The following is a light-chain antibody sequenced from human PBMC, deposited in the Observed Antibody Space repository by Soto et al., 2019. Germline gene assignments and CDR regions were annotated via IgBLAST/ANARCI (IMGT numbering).Light chain of an antibody. CDR3: QQTYSFPLT. Sequence: DIQMTQSPSSVSASIGDRVTITCRASRSLNSWLAWYQQKPGKAPKLLIHAASSLQSGVPSRFSGSGSETDFTLTISSLQPEDFATYYCQQTYSFPLTFGPGTNVDLK. J-gene: IGKJ3*01. V-gene: IGKV1-12*01. CDR2: AAS. CDR1: RSLNSW.